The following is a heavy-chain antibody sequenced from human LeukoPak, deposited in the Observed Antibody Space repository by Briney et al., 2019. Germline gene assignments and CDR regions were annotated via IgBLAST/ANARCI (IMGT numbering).Heavy chain of an antibody. V-gene: IGHV4-59*08. J-gene: IGHJ4*02. Sequence: SETLSLTGNVSRGSISSYYCSWIRQPPGKGLDWIGYIYYSGSTNYNPSLKRRVTISVDTSKNQFSLKLSSVTAADTAVYYCSRPDKTYCGSGSYSTPFDDWGQGTLVTVSS. CDR3: SRPDKTYCGSGSYSTPFDD. CDR2: IYYSGST. CDR1: RGSISSYY. D-gene: IGHD3-10*01.